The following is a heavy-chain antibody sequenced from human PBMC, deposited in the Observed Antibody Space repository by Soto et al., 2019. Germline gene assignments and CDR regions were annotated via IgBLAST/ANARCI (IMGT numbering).Heavy chain of an antibody. J-gene: IGHJ4*02. CDR1: GGTFSSYA. CDR3: ARDGVGAPSDY. D-gene: IGHD1-26*01. V-gene: IGHV1-69*13. CDR2: IIPIFGTA. Sequence: RASVKVSCKASGGTFSSYAISWVRQAPGQGLEWMGGIIPIFGTANYAQKFQGRVTITADESTSTAYMELSSLRSEDTAVYYCARDGVGAPSDYWGQGTLVTVSS.